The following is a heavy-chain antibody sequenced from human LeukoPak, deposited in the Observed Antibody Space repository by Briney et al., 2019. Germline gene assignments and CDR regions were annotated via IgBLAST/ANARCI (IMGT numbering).Heavy chain of an antibody. CDR3: ARDPTPRYCSGGSCYTHYGMDV. V-gene: IGHV3-21*01. CDR2: ISSSSSYI. Sequence: GGSLRLSCAASGFTFSSYTMNWVRQAPGKGLEWVSSISSSSSYIYYAGSVKGRLTISRDNAKNSLYLQMNCLRAEDTAVYYCARDPTPRYCSGGSCYTHYGMDVWGQGTTVTVSS. CDR1: GFTFSSYT. D-gene: IGHD2-15*01. J-gene: IGHJ6*02.